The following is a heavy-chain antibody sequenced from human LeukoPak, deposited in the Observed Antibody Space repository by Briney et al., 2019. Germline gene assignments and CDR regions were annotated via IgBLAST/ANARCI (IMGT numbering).Heavy chain of an antibody. CDR2: ISSSGST. Sequence: GGSLRLSCAASGFTFSSNYMSWVRQAPGKGLEWVSFISSSGSTYYAAPVKGRFTISTDNSKNTISLQMNSLRAADTAVYFCQVGATFTFDTWGQRTIVTVSS. D-gene: IGHD1-26*01. V-gene: IGHV3-53*01. CDR3: QVGATFTFDT. CDR1: GFTFSSNY. J-gene: IGHJ3*02.